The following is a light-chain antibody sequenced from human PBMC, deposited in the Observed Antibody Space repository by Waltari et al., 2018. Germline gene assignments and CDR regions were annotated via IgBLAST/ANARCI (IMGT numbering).Light chain of an antibody. CDR1: QSLLYSNGYTY. Sequence: IVMTQSPFSLPVTPGEPASISCRSSQSLLYSNGYTYLDWYLQKPGQPPQLLIYLVSNRASGVPDRFSGSGSGTDFTLKISRVEAEDVVVYYCMQALEAPLTFGGGTKVDIK. V-gene: IGKV2-28*01. CDR3: MQALEAPLT. CDR2: LVS. J-gene: IGKJ4*01.